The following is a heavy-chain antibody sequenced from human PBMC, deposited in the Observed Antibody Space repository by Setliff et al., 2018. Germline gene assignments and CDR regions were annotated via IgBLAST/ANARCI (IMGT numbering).Heavy chain of an antibody. Sequence: ASVKVSCKASGYTFTSYAMHWVRQAPGQRLEWMGWINAGNGNTKYSQKFQGRVTITRDTSASTAYMELSSLRSEDTAVYYCARGGQTNGAPYFDYWGQGTLVTVSS. J-gene: IGHJ4*02. CDR2: INAGNGNT. D-gene: IGHD1-26*01. CDR1: GYTFTSYA. CDR3: ARGGQTNGAPYFDY. V-gene: IGHV1-3*01.